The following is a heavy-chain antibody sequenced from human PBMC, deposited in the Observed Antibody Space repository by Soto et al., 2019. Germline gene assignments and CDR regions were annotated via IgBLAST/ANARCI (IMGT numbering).Heavy chain of an antibody. CDR1: GFIFDDYA. CDR3: AKATWYSGNYFDY. D-gene: IGHD6-13*01. V-gene: IGHV3-9*01. Sequence: EVQLVESGGGLVQPGRSLRLSCAASGFIFDDYAMHWVRQAPGKGLEWVSGISWNSGNIDYADSVKGRFTISRDNAKNSLYLQMNSLRAEDTALYYCAKATWYSGNYFDYWGQGTLVTVSS. CDR2: ISWNSGNI. J-gene: IGHJ4*02.